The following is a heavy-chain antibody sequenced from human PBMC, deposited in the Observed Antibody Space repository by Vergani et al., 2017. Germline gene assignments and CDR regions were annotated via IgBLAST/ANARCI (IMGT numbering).Heavy chain of an antibody. Sequence: VQLVESGGGVVQPGRSLRLSCAASGFTFRSYAMSWVRQAPGKGLEWVGRIKSKTDGGTTDYAAPVKGRFTISRDDSKNTLYLQMNSLKTEDTAVYYCTTGIAVAGAADYWGQGTLVTVSS. D-gene: IGHD6-19*01. CDR1: GFTFRSYA. CDR2: IKSKTDGGTT. J-gene: IGHJ4*02. CDR3: TTGIAVAGAADY. V-gene: IGHV3-15*01.